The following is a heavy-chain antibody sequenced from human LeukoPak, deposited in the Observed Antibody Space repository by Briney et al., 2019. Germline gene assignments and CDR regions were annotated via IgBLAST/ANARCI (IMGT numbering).Heavy chain of an antibody. V-gene: IGHV3-74*01. CDR3: ARDVPHNWFDT. J-gene: IGHJ5*02. CDR2: INSDGGGA. Sequence: GGSLRLSCAASGITFCNNWMHWVRQGPGKGLLWISRINSDGGGAIYADSVKGRFTVSRDNAKNTLYLQMNSLRAEDTAVYYCARDVPHNWFDTWGQGTLVTVSS. CDR1: GITFCNNW.